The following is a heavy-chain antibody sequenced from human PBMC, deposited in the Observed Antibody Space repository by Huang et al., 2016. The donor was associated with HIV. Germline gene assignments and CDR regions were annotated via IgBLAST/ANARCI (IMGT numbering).Heavy chain of an antibody. J-gene: IGHJ6*02. V-gene: IGHV4-39*01. CDR2: IYYSGNT. D-gene: IGHD6-19*01. Sequence: LQLQESGPGLVKSSEILSLICTVSGGSISSSSYYWGWIRQPPGKGPEWIGSIYYSGNTYDNPPLKSRVTISVDTSKNQFALKVNSVTAADTAVYYCARHGRVAGHYYNNMDVWGRGTTVTVSS. CDR3: ARHGRVAGHYYNNMDV. CDR1: GGSISSSSYY.